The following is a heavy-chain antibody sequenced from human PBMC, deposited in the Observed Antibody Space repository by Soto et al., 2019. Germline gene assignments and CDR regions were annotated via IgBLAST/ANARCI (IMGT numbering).Heavy chain of an antibody. V-gene: IGHV4-34*01. D-gene: IGHD5-18*01. J-gene: IGHJ2*01. CDR2: INHSGST. Sequence: QVQLQQWGAGLLKPSETLSLTCAVYGGSFSGYYWSWIRQPPGKGLEWIGEINHSGSTNYNPSLKSRVTISVDTSKNQFSRKLSSVTAADTAVYYCARGQRGHNWYFDLWGRGTLVTVSS. CDR1: GGSFSGYY. CDR3: ARGQRGHNWYFDL.